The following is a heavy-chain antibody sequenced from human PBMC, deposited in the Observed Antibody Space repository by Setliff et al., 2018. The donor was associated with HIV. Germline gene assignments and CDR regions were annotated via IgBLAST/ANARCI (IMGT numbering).Heavy chain of an antibody. CDR2: INAGNGNT. D-gene: IGHD3-16*01. CDR1: GYTFTTYA. J-gene: IGHJ6*02. V-gene: IGHV1-3*01. Sequence: GASVKVSCKASGYTFTTYAMHWVRPAPGQRLEWMGWINAGNGNTKYSQRFQGRVIITRDTSASTAYMELSSLRSEDTAVYYCARTREAVMYYYYGMDVWGQGTTVTVSS. CDR3: ARTREAVMYYYYGMDV.